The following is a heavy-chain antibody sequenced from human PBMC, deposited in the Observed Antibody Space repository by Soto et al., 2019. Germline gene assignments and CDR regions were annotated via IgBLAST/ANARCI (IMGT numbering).Heavy chain of an antibody. CDR1: GGSISSGGYY. D-gene: IGHD7-27*01. CDR2: IYYSGST. V-gene: IGHV4-31*03. Sequence: QVQLQESGPGLVKPSQTLSLTCTVSGGSISSGGYYWSWIRQHPGKGLEWIGYIYYSGSTYYNPSLKSRVTISVDTSKNQCSLKLSSVTAADTAVYYCARGTGEWASWFDPWGQGTLVTVSS. CDR3: ARGTGEWASWFDP. J-gene: IGHJ5*02.